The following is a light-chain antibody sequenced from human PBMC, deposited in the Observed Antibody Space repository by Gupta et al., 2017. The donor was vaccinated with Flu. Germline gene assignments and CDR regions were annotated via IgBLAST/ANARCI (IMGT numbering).Light chain of an antibody. CDR1: QSISSW. J-gene: IGKJ4*01. CDR2: KAS. CDR3: QQYNSYPPT. V-gene: IGKV1-5*03. Sequence: RATLSASEGDRVTITCRASQSISSWLAWYQQKPGQAPKLLIYKASIGESGVPSRFSGSGSGTDFTLTISSLQPDDFATYYCQQYNSYPPTFGGGTKVEIK.